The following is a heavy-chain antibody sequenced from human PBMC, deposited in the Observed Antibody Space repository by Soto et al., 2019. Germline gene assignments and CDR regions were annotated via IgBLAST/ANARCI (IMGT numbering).Heavy chain of an antibody. D-gene: IGHD4-4*01. CDR3: AREYDYSNPRYYYGMDV. J-gene: IGHJ6*02. V-gene: IGHV1-18*01. Sequence: QVELVQSGPEVKKPGASVKVSCQASGYTFSSHGVSWLRQAPGQGLEWIGWISAYNGNTNFAQKFQGRVTMTTDTSTSTAYMELRSLRSDDTAVYYCAREYDYSNPRYYYGMDVWGQGTTVTVSS. CDR2: ISAYNGNT. CDR1: GYTFSSHG.